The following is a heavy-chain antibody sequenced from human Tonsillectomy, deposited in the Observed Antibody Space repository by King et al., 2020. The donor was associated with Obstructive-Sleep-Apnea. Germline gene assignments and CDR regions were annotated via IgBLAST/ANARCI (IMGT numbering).Heavy chain of an antibody. Sequence: VQLVESGGGVVQPGRSLRLSCAASGFTFNSFGMDWVRQAPGKGLEWVAFIWYDGSNNYYADSVKGRFTISRDNSKNTLYLQMNSLRAEDTAVYYCARDSPLRTGNYYGMDVWGQGTTVTVSS. CDR3: ARDSPLRTGNYYGMDV. CDR1: GFTFNSFG. V-gene: IGHV3-33*01. D-gene: IGHD3/OR15-3a*01. CDR2: IWYDGSNN. J-gene: IGHJ6*02.